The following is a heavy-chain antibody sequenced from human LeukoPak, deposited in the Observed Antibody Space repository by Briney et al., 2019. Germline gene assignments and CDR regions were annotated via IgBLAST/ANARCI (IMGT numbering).Heavy chain of an antibody. J-gene: IGHJ5*02. CDR2: INGDNGNT. V-gene: IGHV1-3*01. CDR3: ARAPYDILTGYSLNWFDP. Sequence: ASVKVSCKASGYTCTTYAMHWVRQAPGQRPEGMGGINGDNGNTKYSQKFQGRVSITRDTSTYTGYLELRSLSSADTAVYFCARAPYDILTGYSLNWFDPWGQGTLVTVSS. CDR1: GYTCTTYA. D-gene: IGHD3-9*01.